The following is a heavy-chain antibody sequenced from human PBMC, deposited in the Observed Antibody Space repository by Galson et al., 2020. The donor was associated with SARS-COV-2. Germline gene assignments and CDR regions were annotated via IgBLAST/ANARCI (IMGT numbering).Heavy chain of an antibody. CDR2: INPSGGST. J-gene: IGHJ6*02. V-gene: IGHV1-46*01. D-gene: IGHD4-4*01. Sequence: ASVKVSCKASGYTFTSYYMHWVRQAPGQRLEWMGIINPSGGSTSYAQKFQGRVTMTRDTSTSTVYMELSSLRSEDTAVYYCARDPTNTMTTVTTSYYYYYGMDVWGQGTTVTVSS. CDR1: GYTFTSYY. CDR3: ARDPTNTMTTVTTSYYYYYGMDV.